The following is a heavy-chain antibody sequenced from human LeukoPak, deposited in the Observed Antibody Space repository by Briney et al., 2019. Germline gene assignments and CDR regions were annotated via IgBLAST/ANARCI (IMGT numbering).Heavy chain of an antibody. CDR3: ARVPLRFLEPFDY. V-gene: IGHV4-34*01. J-gene: IGHJ4*02. D-gene: IGHD3-3*01. CDR2: INHSGGA. CDR1: GGSFIGYC. Sequence: SETLSLTCAVYGGSFIGYCWSWIRQPPGKGLEWIGEINHSGGANYNPSLKGRVTISADTSKSQFSLKLGSVTAADTGVYYCARVPLRFLEPFDYWGQGTLVTVSS.